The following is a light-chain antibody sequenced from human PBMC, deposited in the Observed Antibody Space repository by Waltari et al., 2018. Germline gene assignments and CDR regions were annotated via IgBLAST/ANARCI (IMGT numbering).Light chain of an antibody. CDR3: QQYYSTPPT. CDR2: WAS. Sequence: DIVMTQSPDSLAVPLGERAPSNCKSSQSLLWSFNNNNYLAWYQQKPGQPPKLLIHWASTRESGVPDRFSGSGSGADFTLTISSLQAEDVAVYYCQQYYSTPPTFGQGTKLEIK. V-gene: IGKV4-1*01. CDR1: QSLLWSFNNNNY. J-gene: IGKJ2*01.